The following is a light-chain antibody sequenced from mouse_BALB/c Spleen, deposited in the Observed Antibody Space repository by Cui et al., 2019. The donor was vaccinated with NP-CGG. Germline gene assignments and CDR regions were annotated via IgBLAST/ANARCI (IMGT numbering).Light chain of an antibody. CDR3: ALWYSNHWL. CDR2: GTN. CDR1: TGAVTTRNY. V-gene: IGLV1*01. J-gene: IGLJ1*01. Sequence: EFALTTSPGETVTLTCRSSTGAVTTRNYANWVQEKPDHLFTGLIGGTNNRAPGVPARFSGSLIGDKAALTITGAQTEDEAIYFCALWYSNHWLFGGGTKLTVL.